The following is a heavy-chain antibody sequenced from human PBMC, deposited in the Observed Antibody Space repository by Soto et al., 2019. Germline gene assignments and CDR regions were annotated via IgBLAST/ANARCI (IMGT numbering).Heavy chain of an antibody. CDR2: VNYRGRS. CDR3: VSQRTTVPTQAYFDY. CDR1: GGSVTNSSYY. J-gene: IGHJ4*02. D-gene: IGHD4-17*01. Sequence: KTSETLSLTCTVSGGSVTNSSYYWGWIRQSQGKGLEWIGRVNYRGRSYSKSSVKSRVTISVDTSKNRFSLSLNSVTASDTAVYFCVSQRTTVPTQAYFDYWGPGALVTVSS. V-gene: IGHV4-39*01.